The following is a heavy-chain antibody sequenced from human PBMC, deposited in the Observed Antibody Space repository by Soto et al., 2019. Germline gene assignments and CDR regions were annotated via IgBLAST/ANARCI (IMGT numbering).Heavy chain of an antibody. CDR3: ARDMFSSGSSGIDY. J-gene: IGHJ4*02. CDR1: GGSISSGGYY. V-gene: IGHV4-31*03. Sequence: SETLSLTCTVSGGSISSGGYYWSWIRQHPGKGLEWIGYIYYSGSTYYNPSLKSRVTISVDTSKNQFSLELSSVTAADTAVYYCARDMFSSGSSGIDYWGQGTLVTVS. D-gene: IGHD3-22*01. CDR2: IYYSGST.